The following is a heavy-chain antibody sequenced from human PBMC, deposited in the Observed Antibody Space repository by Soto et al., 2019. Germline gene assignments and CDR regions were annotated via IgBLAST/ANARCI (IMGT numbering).Heavy chain of an antibody. Sequence: QVQLVQSGAEVKNPGASVKVSCKTSGYTFTKYGVGWVRQAPGQGLEWRGWISGSSGNANYAEKVQGRITLTTDTSTSTAYLERRSLRSDDTAVYYCAREMAGLGGEYDYWGQGTLVNVSS. CDR1: GYTFTKYG. CDR3: AREMAGLGGEYDY. J-gene: IGHJ4*02. CDR2: ISGSSGNA. D-gene: IGHD3-16*01. V-gene: IGHV1-18*01.